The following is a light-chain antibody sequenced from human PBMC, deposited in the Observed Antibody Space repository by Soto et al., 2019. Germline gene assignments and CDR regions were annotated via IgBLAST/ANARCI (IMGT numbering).Light chain of an antibody. CDR3: QHYTTSSLT. Sequence: ESVVTQYQGTLSLSPGERATLSCRASQSVSGADLAWYQQKPGQAPRLLIYGASSRATGTADTFSGGGSGTDFTLTIIRLDPEDFAVYYCQHYTTSSLTSGQGTRLEIK. CDR2: GAS. V-gene: IGKV3-20*01. CDR1: QSVSGAD. J-gene: IGKJ5*01.